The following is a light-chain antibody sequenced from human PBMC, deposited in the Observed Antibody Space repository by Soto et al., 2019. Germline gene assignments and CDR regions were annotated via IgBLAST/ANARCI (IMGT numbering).Light chain of an antibody. CDR2: DVA. CDR3: SSYTTGSTLYV. CDR1: SSDVGSYNF. V-gene: IGLV2-11*01. Sequence: QSVLTQPRSVSGSPGQSVTISCTGTSSDVGSYNFVSWHQQHPGKAPKLMIYDVAKRPSGVPDRFSGSKSGNTASLTISGLQAEDEADYHCSSYTTGSTLYVFGGGTKV. J-gene: IGLJ1*01.